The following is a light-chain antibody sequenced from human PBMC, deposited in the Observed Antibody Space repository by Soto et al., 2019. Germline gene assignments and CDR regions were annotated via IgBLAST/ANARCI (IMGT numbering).Light chain of an antibody. Sequence: QSVLTQPPSVSGAPGQRVTIHCTGSSSNIGSYYDVHWYQQLPGTVPKLLIYGDNNRPSGVPDRFSGSKSGTLASLAITGLQAEDEADYYCQSYDSSRSHVVFGVGTKLTVL. CDR1: SSNIGSYYD. V-gene: IGLV1-40*01. CDR3: QSYDSSRSHVV. CDR2: GDN. J-gene: IGLJ2*01.